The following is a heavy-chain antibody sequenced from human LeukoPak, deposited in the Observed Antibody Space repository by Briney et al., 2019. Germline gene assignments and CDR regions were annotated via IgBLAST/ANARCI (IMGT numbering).Heavy chain of an antibody. Sequence: GGSLRLSCAASGFTFSSYWMSWVRQAPGKGLEWVANIKHDGSEKYYVDSVKGRFTISRDNAKNSLFLQMNSLRAEDTAVYYCARETRWELFDYWGQGALVTVSS. V-gene: IGHV3-7*04. CDR3: ARETRWELFDY. D-gene: IGHD1-26*01. CDR1: GFTFSSYW. J-gene: IGHJ4*02. CDR2: IKHDGSEK.